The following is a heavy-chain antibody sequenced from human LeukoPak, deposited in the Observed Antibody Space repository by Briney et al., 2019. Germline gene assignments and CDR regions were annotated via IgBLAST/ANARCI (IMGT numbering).Heavy chain of an antibody. D-gene: IGHD4-23*01. CDR1: LYTFTGYL. Sequence: GASVKDSCMPSLYTFTGYLIHAVRQAPGQGVEWMGRINPITGETNIAQNFQGRVNRTRDTSITTAYMELSRLRSDGTVVYYCASSGCNSVHYFDYWGQGTLVTVSS. V-gene: IGHV1-2*01. J-gene: IGHJ4*02. CDR3: ASSGCNSVHYFDY. CDR2: INPITGET.